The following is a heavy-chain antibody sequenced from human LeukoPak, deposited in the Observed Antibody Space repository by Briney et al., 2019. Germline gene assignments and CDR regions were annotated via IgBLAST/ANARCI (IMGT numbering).Heavy chain of an antibody. CDR2: IIPIFGTA. D-gene: IGHD5-24*01. CDR3: ARAERWLQYFDY. CDR1: GGTFSSYA. V-gene: IGHV1-69*13. Sequence: SVKVSCKASGGTFSSYAISWVRQAPGQGLEWMGGIIPIFGTANYAQKFQGRVTITADESTSTAYMELSSLRSEDTAVYYCARAERWLQYFDYWGQGTLVTVSS. J-gene: IGHJ4*02.